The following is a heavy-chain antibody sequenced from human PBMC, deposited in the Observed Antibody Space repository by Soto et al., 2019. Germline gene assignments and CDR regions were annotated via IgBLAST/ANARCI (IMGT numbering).Heavy chain of an antibody. Sequence: QVQLQESGPGLVKPSQTLSLTCTVSGGSTTSGGYYWNWIRQHPGKGLEWIGYIHYSGSNYHNPSLKSRVTMSVDTSKNQISLKLSSVTAADTAIYFCARDGYCSSTSCYTDYYYYGMDVWGQGTTVTVSS. CDR2: IHYSGSN. CDR3: ARDGYCSSTSCYTDYYYYGMDV. V-gene: IGHV4-31*03. D-gene: IGHD2-2*02. J-gene: IGHJ6*02. CDR1: GGSTTSGGYY.